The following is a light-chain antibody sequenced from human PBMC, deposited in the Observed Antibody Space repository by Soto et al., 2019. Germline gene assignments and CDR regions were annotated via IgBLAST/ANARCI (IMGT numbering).Light chain of an antibody. CDR1: SNDVGGYNY. Sequence: QSALTQPAFVSGSPGQSITISCTGTSNDVGGYNYVSWYQHPPGKAPKLMISEVSNRPSGVSNRFSGSKSGNTASLTISGLQAEDEADYYCSSYTSTSTRVFGTGTKLTVL. CDR2: EVS. J-gene: IGLJ1*01. V-gene: IGLV2-14*01. CDR3: SSYTSTSTRV.